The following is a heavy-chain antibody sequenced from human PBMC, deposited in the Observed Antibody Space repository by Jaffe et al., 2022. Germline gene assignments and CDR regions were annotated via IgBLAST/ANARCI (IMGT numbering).Heavy chain of an antibody. J-gene: IGHJ3*02. V-gene: IGHV3-48*03. CDR1: GFTFSTYE. CDR3: ARGHLAVDAFDI. CDR2: ITGSGITI. Sequence: EVLLVESGGGLVQPGGSLRLSCAASGFTFSTYEMNWVRQAPGKGLEWVSFITGSGITIFYADSVKGRFTISRDNANNSLYLQMNSLRAEDTAVYYCARGHLAVDAFDIWGQGTLVTVSS.